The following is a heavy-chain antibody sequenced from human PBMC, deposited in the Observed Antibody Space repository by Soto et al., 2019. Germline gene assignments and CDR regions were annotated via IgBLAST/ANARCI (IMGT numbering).Heavy chain of an antibody. J-gene: IGHJ4*02. V-gene: IGHV3-33*01. D-gene: IGHD3-22*01. Sequence: QVQLVESGGGVVQPGRSLRLSCAASGFTFSSYGMHWVRQAPGKGLEWVAVIWYDGSNKYYADSVKGRFTISRDNSKNMLYLQMNSLRAEDTAVYYCARDQFDYYDSSGPFDYWGQGTLVTVSS. CDR1: GFTFSSYG. CDR3: ARDQFDYYDSSGPFDY. CDR2: IWYDGSNK.